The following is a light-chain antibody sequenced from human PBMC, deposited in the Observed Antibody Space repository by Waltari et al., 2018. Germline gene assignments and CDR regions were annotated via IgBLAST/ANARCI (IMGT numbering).Light chain of an antibody. CDR2: EVS. J-gene: IGLJ2*01. V-gene: IGLV2-8*01. CDR3: SSYAGSMTLV. Sequence: QSALTQPPSASGSPGQSVTISCTGTSSDVGGYNFVSWYQQHPGKAPKLMIDEVSERPSGVPDRFSGSKSGNTASLTVSGLQTEDESDYYCSSYAGSMTLVFGGGTKLTVL. CDR1: SSDVGGYNF.